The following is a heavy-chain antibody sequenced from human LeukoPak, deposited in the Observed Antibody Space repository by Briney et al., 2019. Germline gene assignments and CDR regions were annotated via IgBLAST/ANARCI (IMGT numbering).Heavy chain of an antibody. CDR1: GYAFTGYY. D-gene: IGHD2-2*01. V-gene: IGHV1-2*02. CDR2: INPNSGGT. J-gene: IGHJ5*02. CDR3: AGAQDIVVVPAAAYNWFDP. Sequence: GASVKVSCKASGYAFTGYYMHWVRQAPGQGLEWMGWINPNSGGTNYAQKFQGRVTMTRDTSISTAYMELSRLRSDDTAVCYCAGAQDIVVVPAAAYNWFDPWGQGTLVTVSS.